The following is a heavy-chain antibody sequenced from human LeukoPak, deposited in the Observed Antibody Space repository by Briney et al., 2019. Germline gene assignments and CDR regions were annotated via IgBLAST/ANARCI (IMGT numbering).Heavy chain of an antibody. V-gene: IGHV4-34*01. CDR2: INHSGST. J-gene: IGHJ6*02. D-gene: IGHD2-21*01. CDR1: GGSFSGYY. CDR3: ARDWGAPIIVFHYGMDV. Sequence: SETLSLTCAVYGGSFSGYYWSWIRQPPGKGLEWIGEINHSGSTNYNPSLKSRVTISVDTSKNQFSLKLSSVTAADTAVYYCARDWGAPIIVFHYGMDVWGQGTTVTVSS.